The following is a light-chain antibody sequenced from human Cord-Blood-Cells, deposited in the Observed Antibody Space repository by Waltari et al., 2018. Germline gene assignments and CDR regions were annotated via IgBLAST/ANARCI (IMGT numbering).Light chain of an antibody. CDR3: QAWDSSTAV. V-gene: IGLV3-1*01. Sequence: SYELTQPPSVSVSPGQTASITCSGDKLGDKYSCWYQQKPGQSPVLGIYQDSKRPSGIPERFSGSNSGSTATLNISGTQAMDEADYYCQAWDSSTAVFGGGTKLTVL. CDR2: QDS. J-gene: IGLJ2*01. CDR1: KLGDKY.